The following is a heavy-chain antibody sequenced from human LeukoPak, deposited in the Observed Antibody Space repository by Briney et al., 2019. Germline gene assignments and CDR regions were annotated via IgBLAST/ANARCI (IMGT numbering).Heavy chain of an antibody. Sequence: GGSLRLSCAASGFTFSSYDMYWVRQAPGKGLEYVSGISSNGGSTYYANSVKGRLTISRDNSKNTMYLQMNSLRDEDTAVYYCVRVLTVTFDSWGQGTLVTVSS. J-gene: IGHJ4*02. CDR3: VRVLTVTFDS. CDR2: ISSNGGST. CDR1: GFTFSSYD. V-gene: IGHV3-64*01. D-gene: IGHD4-17*01.